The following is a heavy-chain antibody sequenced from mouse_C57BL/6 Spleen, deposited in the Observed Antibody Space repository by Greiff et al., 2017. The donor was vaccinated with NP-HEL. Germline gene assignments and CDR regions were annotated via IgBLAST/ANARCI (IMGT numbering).Heavy chain of an antibody. CDR3: ARRGDYLYFDY. CDR1: GYSITSGYY. D-gene: IGHD2-13*01. CDR2: ISYDGSN. V-gene: IGHV3-6*01. J-gene: IGHJ2*01. Sequence: EVKLQESGPGLVKPSQSLSLTCSVTGYSITSGYYWNWIRQFPGNKLEWMGYISYDGSNNYNPSLKNRISITRDTSKNQFFLKLNSVTTEDTATYYCARRGDYLYFDYWGQGTTLTVSS.